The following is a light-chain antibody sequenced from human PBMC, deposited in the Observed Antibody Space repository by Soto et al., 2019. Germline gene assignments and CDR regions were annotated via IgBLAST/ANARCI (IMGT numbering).Light chain of an antibody. J-gene: IGKJ5*01. CDR1: QDIYIY. Sequence: DIQMTQSPSSLSASVGDRVTITCQASQDIYIYLNWYQQKPGNAPRLLIYDASNLETGVPSRFSGSGSGTDFTFTISSLQPEDIATYYCQHCDSLPLTFGQGTRLEIK. V-gene: IGKV1-33*01. CDR3: QHCDSLPLT. CDR2: DAS.